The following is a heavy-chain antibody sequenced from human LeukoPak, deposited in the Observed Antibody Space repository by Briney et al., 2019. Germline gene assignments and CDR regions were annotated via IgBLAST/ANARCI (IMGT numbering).Heavy chain of an antibody. V-gene: IGHV3-48*04. J-gene: IGHJ6*03. CDR2: TSSSSSTI. CDR1: GFTFKTYG. Sequence: GGSLRLSCAASGFTFKTYGMNWVRQAPGKGLEWVSYTSSSSSTISYADSVKGRFTISRDNAKNSLYLQMNSLRAEDTAVYYCARAGLGYSYGTGYYYYMDVWGKGTTVTVSS. CDR3: ARAGLGYSYGTGYYYYMDV. D-gene: IGHD5-18*01.